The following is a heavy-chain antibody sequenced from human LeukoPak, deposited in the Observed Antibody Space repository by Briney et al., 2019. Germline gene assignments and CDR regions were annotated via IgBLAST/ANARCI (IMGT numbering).Heavy chain of an antibody. J-gene: IGHJ5*02. CDR2: IYQSGST. V-gene: IGHV4-38-2*02. Sequence: SETLSLTCTVSGYSISSGYYWGWFRQPPGKGLEWIGSIYQSGSTYYNPSLNRRVTISVDTSKNQFSLKLSSVTAADTAVYYCARDPGEQLDLNWFDPWGQGTLVTVSS. CDR3: ARDPGEQLDLNWFDP. D-gene: IGHD6-6*01. CDR1: GYSISSGYY.